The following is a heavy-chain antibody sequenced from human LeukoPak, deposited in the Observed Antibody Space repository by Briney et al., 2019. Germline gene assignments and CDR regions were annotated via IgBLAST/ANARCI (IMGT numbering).Heavy chain of an antibody. CDR3: AAVVPAAMY. CDR1: GGSFSGYY. CDR2: INHSGST. J-gene: IGHJ4*02. D-gene: IGHD2-2*01. V-gene: IGHV4-34*01. Sequence: SETLSLTCAVYGGSFSGYYWSWIRQPPGKGLEWIGEINHSGSTNYNPSLKSRVTISVDTSKSQFSLKLSSVTAADTAVYYCAAVVPAAMYWGQGILVTVSS.